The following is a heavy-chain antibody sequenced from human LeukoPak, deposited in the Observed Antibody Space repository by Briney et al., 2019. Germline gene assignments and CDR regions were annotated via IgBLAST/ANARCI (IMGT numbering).Heavy chain of an antibody. V-gene: IGHV3-30*02. CDR2: IRYDGFNK. Sequence: GGSLRLSCAAAGFTFSNYGMHWGGQAPGKGREGVASIRYDGFNKYYADSLKGRFTISRDNSKNTLYLQMNSLRAEDTAVYYCAKKTIVGATVDAFDIWGQGTMVIVSS. J-gene: IGHJ3*02. CDR3: AKKTIVGATVDAFDI. D-gene: IGHD1-26*01. CDR1: GFTFSNYG.